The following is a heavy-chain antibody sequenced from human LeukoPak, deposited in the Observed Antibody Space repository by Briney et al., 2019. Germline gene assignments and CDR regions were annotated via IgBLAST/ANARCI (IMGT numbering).Heavy chain of an antibody. J-gene: IGHJ4*02. CDR2: IRQDESER. CDR1: GFSFSSYW. D-gene: IGHD5-18*01. V-gene: IGHV3-7*01. Sequence: GGSLRLSCEGSGFSFSSYWMTWVRQLPGKGPEWVANIRQDESERYFADSVKGRFTISRDNAKNSLYLQMNSLRAEDTAVYYRARGGGRNTAMVWALDYWGQGTLVTVSS. CDR3: ARGGGRNTAMVWALDY.